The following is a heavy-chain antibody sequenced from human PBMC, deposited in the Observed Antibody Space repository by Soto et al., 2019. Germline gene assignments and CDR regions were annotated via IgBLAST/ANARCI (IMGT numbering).Heavy chain of an antibody. CDR1: GGTFSSYA. D-gene: IGHD2-2*02. CDR3: ARGEDIVVVPAAIRGELGNFVPINMDV. Sequence: QVQLVQSGAEVKKPGSSVKVSCKASGGTFSSYAISWVRQAPGQGLEWMGGIIPIFGTANYAQKFQGRVTITADESTSTAYMELSSLRSEDTAVYYCARGEDIVVVPAAIRGELGNFVPINMDVWGQGTTVTVSS. CDR2: IIPIFGTA. J-gene: IGHJ6*02. V-gene: IGHV1-69*01.